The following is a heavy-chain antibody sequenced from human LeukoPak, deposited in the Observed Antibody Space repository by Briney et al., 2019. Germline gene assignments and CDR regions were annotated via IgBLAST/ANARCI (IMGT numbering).Heavy chain of an antibody. CDR2: ISSSSSYI. CDR3: ARGSPDIVVVPAAINY. CDR1: GFTFSSYS. J-gene: IGHJ4*02. D-gene: IGHD2-2*01. V-gene: IGHV3-21*01. Sequence: GGSLRLSCAASGFTFSSYSMNWVRQAPGKGLEWVSSISSSSSYIYYADSVKGRFTISRDNAKNSLYLQMNSLRAEDTAVYYCARGSPDIVVVPAAINYWGQGTLVTVSS.